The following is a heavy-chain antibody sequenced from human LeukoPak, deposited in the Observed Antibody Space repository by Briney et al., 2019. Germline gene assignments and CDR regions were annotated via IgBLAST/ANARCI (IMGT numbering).Heavy chain of an antibody. V-gene: IGHV1-18*01. CDR2: ISAYNGNT. Sequence: GASVKVSCKASGYTFTSYGISWVRQAPGQGLEWMGWISAYNGNTNYAQKLQGRVTMTTDTSTSTAYMELRSLRSDDTAVYYCARDYHWMVRGVSYAFDIWGQGTMVTVSS. D-gene: IGHD3-10*01. CDR3: ARDYHWMVRGVSYAFDI. J-gene: IGHJ3*02. CDR1: GYTFTSYG.